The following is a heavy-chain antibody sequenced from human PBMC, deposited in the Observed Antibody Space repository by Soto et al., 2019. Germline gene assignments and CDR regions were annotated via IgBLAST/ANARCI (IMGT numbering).Heavy chain of an antibody. CDR1: GGSISSSSYY. CDR3: ARHAEDGEVEGWFDP. CDR2: IYYSGST. V-gene: IGHV4-39*01. D-gene: IGHD1-26*01. J-gene: IGHJ5*02. Sequence: SETLSLTCTVSGGSISSSSYYWGWIRQPPGKGLEWIGSIYYSGSTYYNPSLKSRVTISVDTSKNQFSLKLSSVTAADTAVYYCARHAEDGEVEGWFDPWGQGTLVTVSS.